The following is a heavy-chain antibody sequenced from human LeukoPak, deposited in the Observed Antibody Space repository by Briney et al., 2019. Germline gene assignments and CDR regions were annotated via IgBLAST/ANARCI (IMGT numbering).Heavy chain of an antibody. Sequence: GGSLRVSCAASGFTFSSYALHWVRQAPGKGLEWVAVISYDGSNKYYADSVKGRFTISRDNSKNTLYLQMNSLRAEDSAVYYWARAGITIFGVVIMYYYYGMDVWGQGTTVTVSS. J-gene: IGHJ6*02. CDR2: ISYDGSNK. CDR3: ARAGITIFGVVIMYYYYGMDV. D-gene: IGHD3-3*01. CDR1: GFTFSSYA. V-gene: IGHV3-30-3*01.